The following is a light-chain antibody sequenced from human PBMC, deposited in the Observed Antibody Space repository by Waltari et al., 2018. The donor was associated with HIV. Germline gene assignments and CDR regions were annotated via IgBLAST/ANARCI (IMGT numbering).Light chain of an antibody. J-gene: IGLJ1*01. CDR3: AAWDDSLNGYV. CDR1: SSNIGSNT. CDR2: RNN. V-gene: IGLV1-44*01. Sequence: QSVLTQPPSASGTPGQRVTISCSGSSSNIGSNTVNWYQQLPGTAPKLLIYRNNPLPSGVPDRCSGSKSGTSASLAISGLQSEDEADYYCAAWDDSLNGYVFGTGTKVTVL.